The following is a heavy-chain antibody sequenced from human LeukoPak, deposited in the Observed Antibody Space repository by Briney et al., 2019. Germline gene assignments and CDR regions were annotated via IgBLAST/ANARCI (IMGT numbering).Heavy chain of an antibody. CDR2: ISAYNGNT. J-gene: IGHJ6*02. CDR1: GCTFTSYG. CDR3: ARITTIAVADYYYYGMDV. D-gene: IGHD6-19*01. V-gene: IGHV1-18*01. Sequence: GASVKVSCKASGCTFTSYGISWVRQAPGQGLEWMGWISAYNGNTNYAQKLQGRVTMTTDTSTSTAYMELRSLRSDDTAVYYCARITTIAVADYYYYGMDVWGQGTTVTVSS.